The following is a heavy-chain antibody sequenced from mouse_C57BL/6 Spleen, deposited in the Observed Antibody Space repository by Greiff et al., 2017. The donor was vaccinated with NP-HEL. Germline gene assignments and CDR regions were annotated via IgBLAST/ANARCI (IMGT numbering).Heavy chain of an antibody. D-gene: IGHD4-1*01. Sequence: QVQLGEAGAELVRPGSSVTLSCKASGYTFTSYWMDWVKQRPGQGLEWIGAIYPSASETHYNQKFKDKATLTVDKSSSTAYMQLSSLTSEDSAVYYCARRKLGCNYFDYWGQGTTLTVSS. CDR3: ARRKLGCNYFDY. V-gene: IGHV1-61*01. J-gene: IGHJ2*01. CDR1: GYTFTSYW. CDR2: IYPSASET.